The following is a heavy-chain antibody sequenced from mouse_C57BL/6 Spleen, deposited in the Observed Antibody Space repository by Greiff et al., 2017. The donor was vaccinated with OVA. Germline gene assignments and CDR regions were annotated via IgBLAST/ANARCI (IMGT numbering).Heavy chain of an antibody. CDR2: INPNNGGT. J-gene: IGHJ2*01. CDR1: GYTFTDYN. D-gene: IGHD1-1*01. Sequence: EVQLQQSGPELVKPGASVKMSCKASGYTFTDYNMHWVKQSHGKSLEWIGYINPNNGGTSYNQKFKGKATLTVNKSSSTAYMELRSLTSEDSAVYYCARWGYGSRPYFDYWGQGTTLTVSS. V-gene: IGHV1-22*01. CDR3: ARWGYGSRPYFDY.